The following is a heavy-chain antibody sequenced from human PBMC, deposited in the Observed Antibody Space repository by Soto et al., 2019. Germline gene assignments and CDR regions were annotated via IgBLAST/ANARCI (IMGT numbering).Heavy chain of an antibody. V-gene: IGHV3-23*01. CDR2: ISGSGGST. D-gene: IGHD3-10*01. CDR3: AKDRAAVVLRGEDY. Sequence: PGGSLRLSCAASGFTFSDYYMSWIRQAPVKGLEWVSAISGSGGSTYYADSVKGRFTISRDNSKNTLYLQMNSLKAEDTAVYYCAKDRAAVVLRGEDYWGQGTLVTGSS. J-gene: IGHJ4*02. CDR1: GFTFSDYY.